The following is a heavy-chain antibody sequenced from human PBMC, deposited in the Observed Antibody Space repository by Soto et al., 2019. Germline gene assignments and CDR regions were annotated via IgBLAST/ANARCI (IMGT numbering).Heavy chain of an antibody. CDR1: GFTFSSYA. Sequence: EVQLLESGGGSVQPGGSLRLSCAASGFTFSSYAMHWVRRPPGEGLVWVSSTSGSGGTAYYADSVKGRFSISRDSLVNTLYLQMNSLRAEDTAVYYCAKGRGHNWNFDYWGQGTLVTVSP. D-gene: IGHD1-20*01. V-gene: IGHV3-23*01. J-gene: IGHJ4*02. CDR2: TSGSGGTA. CDR3: AKGRGHNWNFDY.